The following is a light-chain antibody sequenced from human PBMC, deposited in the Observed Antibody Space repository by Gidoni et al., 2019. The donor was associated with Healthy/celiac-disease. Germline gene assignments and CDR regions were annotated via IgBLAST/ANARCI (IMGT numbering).Light chain of an antibody. CDR1: QSISRY. V-gene: IGKV1-39*01. Sequence: DIQMTQSPSSLSASVGDRVTITCRESQSISRYLNWYEQKPGKAPKLLIYAASNLQSGVPSMFSGRGSGTEFTFTISSLQPEDFANYYSQESDSTWTFGQGTKVEIK. CDR3: QESDSTWT. CDR2: AAS. J-gene: IGKJ1*01.